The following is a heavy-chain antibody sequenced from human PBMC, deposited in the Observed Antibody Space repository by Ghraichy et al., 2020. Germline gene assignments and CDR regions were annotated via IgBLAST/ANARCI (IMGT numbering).Heavy chain of an antibody. CDR3: ARVGYSGSPLG. J-gene: IGHJ4*02. Sequence: GESLNISCSASGFTFDRYSMNWVRQAPGKGLEWVSYISSSSTSIKYADSVKGRFTISRDNAKNSLWLQMHSLRDDDTAVYYCARVGYSGSPLGWGQGTLVPVSS. D-gene: IGHD1-26*01. CDR1: GFTFDRYS. CDR2: ISSSSTSI. V-gene: IGHV3-48*02.